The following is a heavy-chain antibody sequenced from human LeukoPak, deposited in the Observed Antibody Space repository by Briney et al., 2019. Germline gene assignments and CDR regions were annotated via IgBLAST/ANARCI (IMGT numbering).Heavy chain of an antibody. CDR1: GCTFSTYA. J-gene: IGHJ4*02. V-gene: IGHV3-23*01. CDR3: AKDAKRNYDFWDRFDY. Sequence: PGGSLRLSCAASGCTFSTYAMSWVRQAPGKGLEWVSAISGSGGSTYYADSVKGRFTISRDNSKNTLYLQMNSLRAEDTALYYCAKDAKRNYDFWDRFDYWGQGTLVTVSS. D-gene: IGHD3-3*01. CDR2: ISGSGGST.